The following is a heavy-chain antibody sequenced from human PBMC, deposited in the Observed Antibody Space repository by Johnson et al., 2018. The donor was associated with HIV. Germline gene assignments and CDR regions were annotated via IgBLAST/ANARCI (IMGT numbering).Heavy chain of an antibody. CDR3: ARALRTALGSPWNGGYDAFDI. V-gene: IGHV3-66*01. J-gene: IGHJ3*02. Sequence: VQLVESGGGLVQPGGSLRLSCAASGFTVSSNYMNWVRQAPGKGLEWVSVIYSGDNTFHADSVKGRFIISRDNSKNTLYLQMNSLRAEDTAVYFCARALRTALGSPWNGGYDAFDIWGQGTMVTVSS. D-gene: IGHD1-1*01. CDR1: GFTVSSNY. CDR2: IYSGDNT.